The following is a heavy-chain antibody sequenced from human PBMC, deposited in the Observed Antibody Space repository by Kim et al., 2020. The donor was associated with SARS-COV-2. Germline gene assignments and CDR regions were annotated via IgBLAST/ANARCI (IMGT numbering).Heavy chain of an antibody. CDR3: ARDAQGYSYGYVRAFDI. V-gene: IGHV3-53*01. D-gene: IGHD5-18*01. CDR2: IYSGGST. Sequence: GGSLRLSCAASGFTVSSNYMSWVRQAPGKGLEWVSVIYSGGSTYYADSVKGRFTISRDNSKNTLYLQMNSLRAEDTAVYYCARDAQGYSYGYVRAFDIWGQGTMVTVSS. J-gene: IGHJ3*02. CDR1: GFTVSSNY.